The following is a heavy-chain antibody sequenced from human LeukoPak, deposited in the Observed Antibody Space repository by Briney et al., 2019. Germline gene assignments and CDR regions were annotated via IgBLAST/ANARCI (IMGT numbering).Heavy chain of an antibody. V-gene: IGHV1-46*01. D-gene: IGHD3-16*01. Sequence: ASVKVSCKASGYTFTKYYIHWVRQAPGQGLEWMGLINPSDGATTYAQRFQGRVTMTRDMSTATVYMDLRSLRSEDTALYFRAREQKGGLSANLGGLFASYYVYYYMDVWGRGTTVTVSS. J-gene: IGHJ6*03. CDR1: GYTFTKYY. CDR2: INPSDGAT. CDR3: AREQKGGLSANLGGLFASYYVYYYMDV.